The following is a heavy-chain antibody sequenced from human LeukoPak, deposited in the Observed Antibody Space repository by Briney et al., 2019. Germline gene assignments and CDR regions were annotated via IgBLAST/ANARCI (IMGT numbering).Heavy chain of an antibody. D-gene: IGHD6-19*01. CDR1: GFPFSTYN. V-gene: IGHV3-30*03. CDR2: ISSDGRNK. CDR3: ARVKGRRAVAGTDYFDY. Sequence: PGGSLRLSCAASGFPFSTYNIHWVRQAPGKGLEWVAVISSDGRNKYADSVKGRFTISRDNSKNTVYLQMNSLRVEDTAVYYCARVKGRRAVAGTDYFDYWGQGTLVTVSS. J-gene: IGHJ4*02.